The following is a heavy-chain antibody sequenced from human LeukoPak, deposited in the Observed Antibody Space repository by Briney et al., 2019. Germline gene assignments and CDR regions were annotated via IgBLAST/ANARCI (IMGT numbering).Heavy chain of an antibody. Sequence: ASVKVSCKASGYTFTSYYMHWVRQAPGQGLEWMGIINPSGGSTSYAQKFQGRVTMTRDTSTSTVYMELSSLRSEDTAVYYCARGRHTPWQWLVRDYYYGMDVWGQGTTVTVSS. V-gene: IGHV1-46*01. J-gene: IGHJ6*02. D-gene: IGHD6-19*01. CDR3: ARGRHTPWQWLVRDYYYGMDV. CDR1: GYTFTSYY. CDR2: INPSGGST.